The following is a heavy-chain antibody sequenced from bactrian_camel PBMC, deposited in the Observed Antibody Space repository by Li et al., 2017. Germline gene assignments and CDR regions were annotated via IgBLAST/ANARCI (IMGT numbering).Heavy chain of an antibody. V-gene: IGHV3S53*01. CDR2: TRKGGPI. D-gene: IGHD3*01. CDR3: AAGRAGCPIPPATTYGY. J-gene: IGHJ4*01. Sequence: HVQLVESGGGSVRAGESLMLSCVFSALTDISKCMGWFRQAPGKEREGVATTRKGGPITYADSVKGRFALSRDNLKNTAYLEMNSLKPEDTAMYYCAAGRAGCPIPPATTYGYFAQGTQVTVS. CDR1: ALTDISKC.